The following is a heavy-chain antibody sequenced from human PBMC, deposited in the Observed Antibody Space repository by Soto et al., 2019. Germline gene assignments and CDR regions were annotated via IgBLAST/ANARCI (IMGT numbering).Heavy chain of an antibody. V-gene: IGHV3-11*03. D-gene: IGHD3-10*01. CDR3: ATSARGSGSYYNHGGILIGTS. Sequence: PGWSLRLSCEGSGFTFSDYYMSWIRQAPGKGLEWISYSSNSGTFTKYADSVKGRFFISRDNSKNTLYLQMNSLRAEDTAVYYCATSARGSGSYYNHGGILIGTSWGQGNLVTVSS. CDR2: SSNSGTFT. J-gene: IGHJ4*02. CDR1: GFTFSDYY.